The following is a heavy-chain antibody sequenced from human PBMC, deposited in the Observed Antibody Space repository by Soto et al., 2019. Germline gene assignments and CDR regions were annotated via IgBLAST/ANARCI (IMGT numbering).Heavy chain of an antibody. CDR1: GYTLTELS. CDR2: MNPKSGNT. CDR3: ARETGGDSDY. J-gene: IGHJ4*02. Sequence: ASVKVSCKVSGYTLTELSMHWVRQATGKGLEWMGWMNPKSGNTGYAQKFQGRVTMTRNTSISTAYMELSSLRSEDTAVYYCARETGGDSDYWGQGTLVTVSS. D-gene: IGHD4-17*01. V-gene: IGHV1-8*01.